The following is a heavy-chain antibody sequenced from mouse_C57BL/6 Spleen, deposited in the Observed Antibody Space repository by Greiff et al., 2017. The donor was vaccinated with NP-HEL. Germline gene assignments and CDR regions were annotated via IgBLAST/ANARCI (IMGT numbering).Heavy chain of an antibody. Sequence: QVQLKQSGPGLVQPSQSLSITCTVSGFSLTSYGVHWVRQSPGKGLEWLGVIWSGGSTDYNAAFISRLSISKDNSKSQVFFKMNSLQADDTAIYYCARGYVYFDYWGQGTTLTVSS. J-gene: IGHJ2*01. CDR3: ARGYVYFDY. D-gene: IGHD1-1*02. V-gene: IGHV2-2*01. CDR1: GFSLTSYG. CDR2: IWSGGST.